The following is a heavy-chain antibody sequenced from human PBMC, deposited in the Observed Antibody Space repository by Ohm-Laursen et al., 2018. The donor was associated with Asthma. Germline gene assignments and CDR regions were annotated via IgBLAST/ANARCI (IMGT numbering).Heavy chain of an antibody. Sequence: ASVKVSCKASGYTFTGYYMHWVRQAPGQGLEWMGWINPNSGGTNYAQKFQGWATMTRDTSISTAYMELSRLRSDDTAVYYCARGGSYGSGSVGYWGQGTLVTVSS. CDR1: GYTFTGYY. CDR2: INPNSGGT. J-gene: IGHJ4*02. D-gene: IGHD3-10*01. CDR3: ARGGSYGSGSVGY. V-gene: IGHV1-2*04.